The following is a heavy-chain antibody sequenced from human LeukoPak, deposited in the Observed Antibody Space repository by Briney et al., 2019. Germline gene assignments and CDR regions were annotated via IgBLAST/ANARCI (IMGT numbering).Heavy chain of an antibody. D-gene: IGHD2-15*01. CDR2: INPNSGNR. V-gene: IGHV1-8*03. CDR1: GYTFTTLD. Sequence: ASVKVSCKASGYTFTTLDINWVRQATGQGLEWMGWINPNSGNRGYAQKFQGRVTITRDTSISTAYMELSSLRSEDTAVYYCARVDGSPDYWCQGTLVTVSS. CDR3: ARVDGSPDY. J-gene: IGHJ4*02.